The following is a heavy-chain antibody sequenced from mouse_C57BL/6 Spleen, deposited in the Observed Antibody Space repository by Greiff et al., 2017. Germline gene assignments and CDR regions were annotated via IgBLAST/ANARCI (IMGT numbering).Heavy chain of an antibody. J-gene: IGHJ4*01. V-gene: IGHV1-69*01. CDR3: ATLSQARAMDY. CDR1: GYTFTSYW. D-gene: IGHD3-2*02. Sequence: QVQLQQPGAELVMPGASVKLSCKASGYTFTSYWMHWVKQRPGQGLEWIGEIDPSDSYTNYNQKFKGKSTLTVDTSSSTAYLQLSSLTSEDSAVYYCATLSQARAMDYWGQGTSVTVSS. CDR2: IDPSDSYT.